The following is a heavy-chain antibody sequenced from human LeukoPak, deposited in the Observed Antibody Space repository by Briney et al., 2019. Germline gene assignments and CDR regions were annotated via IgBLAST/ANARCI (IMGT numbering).Heavy chain of an antibody. Sequence: PGGSLRLSCAASGFTFSSYSMNWVRQAPGKGLEWVSSISSSSSYIYYADSVKGRFTISRDNAKNSLYLQMNSLRAEDTAVYYCARDKGMQLWYHFDYWGQGTLVTVSS. J-gene: IGHJ4*02. CDR1: GFTFSSYS. CDR3: ARDKGMQLWYHFDY. CDR2: ISSSSSYI. D-gene: IGHD5-18*01. V-gene: IGHV3-21*01.